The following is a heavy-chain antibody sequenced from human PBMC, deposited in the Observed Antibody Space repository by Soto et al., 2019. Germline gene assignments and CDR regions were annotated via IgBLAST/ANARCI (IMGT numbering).Heavy chain of an antibody. J-gene: IGHJ4*02. CDR2: ISAYNGNT. Sequence: ASVKVSCKASGYTFTSYGISWVRQAPGQGLGWMGWISAYNGNTNYAQKLQGRVTMTTDTSTSTAYMELRSLRSDDTAVYYCARVRVYYCGARYCFDYLGQRTLVTLSS. CDR3: ARVRVYYCGARYCFDY. CDR1: GYTFTSYG. V-gene: IGHV1-18*04. D-gene: IGHD3-10*01.